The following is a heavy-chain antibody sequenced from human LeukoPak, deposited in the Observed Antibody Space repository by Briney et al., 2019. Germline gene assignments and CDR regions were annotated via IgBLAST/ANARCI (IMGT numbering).Heavy chain of an antibody. V-gene: IGHV4-30-2*01. CDR1: GGSISSGGYS. J-gene: IGHJ4*02. D-gene: IGHD6-13*01. Sequence: TLSLTCAVSGGSISSGGYSWSWIRQPPGKGLEWIGYIYHSGSTYYNPSLKSRVTISVDRSKNQFSLKLSSVTAADTAVYYCARQREQQLAPSFDYWGQGTLVTVSS. CDR2: IYHSGST. CDR3: ARQREQQLAPSFDY.